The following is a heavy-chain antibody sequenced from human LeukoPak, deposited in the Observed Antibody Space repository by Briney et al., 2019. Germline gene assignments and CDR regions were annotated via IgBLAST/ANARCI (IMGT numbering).Heavy chain of an antibody. V-gene: IGHV1-69*05. D-gene: IGHD2/OR15-2a*01. J-gene: IGHJ5*02. Sequence: GASVKVSCKASGDTFSSKAINWLRQAPGQGLEWMGGVIPISGTPTSAQRFQGGVTFSTDESTRTAYMELSSLTSEDSALYYCARRRGSTHLYWFDHWGQGTQVTVSS. CDR2: VIPISGTP. CDR3: ARRRGSTHLYWFDH. CDR1: GDTFSSKA.